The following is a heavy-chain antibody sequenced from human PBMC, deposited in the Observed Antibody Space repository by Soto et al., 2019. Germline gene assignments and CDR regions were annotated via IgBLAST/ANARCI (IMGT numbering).Heavy chain of an antibody. Sequence: QVQLVESGGGVVQPGRSLRLSCAASGFTFSSYAMHWVRQAPGKGLEWVAVISYDGSNQYYADSVKGRFTISRDNSKNTLDLQMNSLRPEDTAVYYWAREGSYYDSSESGGFDPWGQGTLVTVSS. CDR3: AREGSYYDSSESGGFDP. CDR2: ISYDGSNQ. V-gene: IGHV3-30-3*01. D-gene: IGHD3-22*01. CDR1: GFTFSSYA. J-gene: IGHJ5*02.